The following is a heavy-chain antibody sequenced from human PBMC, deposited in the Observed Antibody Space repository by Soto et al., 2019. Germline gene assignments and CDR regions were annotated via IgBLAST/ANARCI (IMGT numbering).Heavy chain of an antibody. Sequence: GGSLRLACAASGVSVSSSAMSGFLQAPGKGLEWVSAISGSGGSTYYADSVKGRFTISRDNSKNTLYLQMNSLRAEDTALYYCAKDRPRRTSGYFFDYWGQGTPVTVSS. V-gene: IGHV3-23*01. CDR1: GVSVSSSA. CDR3: AKDRPRRTSGYFFDY. CDR2: ISGSGGST. D-gene: IGHD1-1*01. J-gene: IGHJ4*02.